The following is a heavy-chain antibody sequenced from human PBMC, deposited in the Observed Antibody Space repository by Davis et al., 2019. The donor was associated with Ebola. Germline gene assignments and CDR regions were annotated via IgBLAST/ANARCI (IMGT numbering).Heavy chain of an antibody. CDR3: ARDHNTGARPRYYFDY. J-gene: IGHJ4*02. Sequence: PGGSLRLSCAASGFTFSSYAMHWVRQAPGKGLEWVAVISYDGSNKYYADSVKGRFTISRDNSKNTLYLQMNSLRAEDTAVYYCARDHNTGARPRYYFDYWGQGTLVTVSS. CDR2: ISYDGSNK. D-gene: IGHD1-1*01. CDR1: GFTFSSYA. V-gene: IGHV3-30*04.